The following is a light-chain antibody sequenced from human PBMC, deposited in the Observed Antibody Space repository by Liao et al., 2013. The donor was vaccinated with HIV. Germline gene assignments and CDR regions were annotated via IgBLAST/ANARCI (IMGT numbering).Light chain of an antibody. CDR3: QSADSSGTIGVV. Sequence: SYELTQPPSVSVSPGQTARITCSGDALPKQYAYWYQQKPGQAPVLVIYKDSERPSGIPERFSGSSSGTTVTLTISGVQAEDEADYYCQSADSSGTIGVV. J-gene: IGLJ2*01. CDR1: ALPKQY. CDR2: KDS. V-gene: IGLV3-25*03.